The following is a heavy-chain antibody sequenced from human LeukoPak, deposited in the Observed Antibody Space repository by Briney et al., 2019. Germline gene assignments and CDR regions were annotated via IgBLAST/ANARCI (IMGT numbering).Heavy chain of an antibody. CDR1: GFTFSSYS. CDR2: ISSSSYI. CDR3: ARFIAAPYYFDY. V-gene: IGHV3-21*01. D-gene: IGHD6-13*01. Sequence: GGSLRLSCAASGFTFSSYSMHWVRQAPGKGLEWVSSISSSSYIYYADSVKGRFTISRDNAKNSLFLQMNSLRAEDTAVYYCARFIAAPYYFDYWGRGTLVTVSS. J-gene: IGHJ4*02.